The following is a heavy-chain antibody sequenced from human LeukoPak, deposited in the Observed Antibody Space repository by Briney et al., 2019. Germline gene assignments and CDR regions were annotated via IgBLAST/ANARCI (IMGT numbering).Heavy chain of an antibody. D-gene: IGHD3-22*01. J-gene: IGHJ6*02. V-gene: IGHV4-59*01. CDR3: ARGSDSSGYLGYYYYGMDV. CDR2: IYYSGST. Sequence: SETLSLTCAVYGGSFSGYYWSWIRQPPGKGLEWIGYIYYSGSTNYNPSLKSRVTISVDTSKNQFSLKLSSVTAADTAVYYCARGSDSSGYLGYYYYGMDVWGQGTTVTVSS. CDR1: GGSFSGYY.